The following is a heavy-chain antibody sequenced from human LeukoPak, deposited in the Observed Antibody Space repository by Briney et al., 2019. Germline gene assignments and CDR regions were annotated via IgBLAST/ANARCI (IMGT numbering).Heavy chain of an antibody. CDR3: ARLNYFDSSGYYFRDY. D-gene: IGHD3-22*01. Sequence: SETLSLTGTVSGGSINSHYWSWVRQPPGKGLEWIGYIYYSGTTNYNPSLKSRVTISLDTSKNQFSLKLASVTAADTAVYYCARLNYFDSSGYYFRDYWGQGTLVTVSS. CDR2: IYYSGTT. J-gene: IGHJ4*02. V-gene: IGHV4-59*11. CDR1: GGSINSHY.